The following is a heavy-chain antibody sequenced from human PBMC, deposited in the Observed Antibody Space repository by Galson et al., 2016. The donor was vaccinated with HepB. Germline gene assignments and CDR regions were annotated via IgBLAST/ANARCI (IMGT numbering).Heavy chain of an antibody. V-gene: IGHV3-72*01. CDR3: VRWVSGAADY. Sequence: LRLSCAASGYTSSDHYMDWVRQATGKGLEWVGRTRNRRNSFITEYAASVRGRFTISRDDSKNSVYLQMNSLKTEDTAVYYCVRWVSGAADYWGQGALVTVSS. CDR1: GYTSSDHY. D-gene: IGHD5/OR15-5a*01. J-gene: IGHJ4*02. CDR2: TRNRRNSFIT.